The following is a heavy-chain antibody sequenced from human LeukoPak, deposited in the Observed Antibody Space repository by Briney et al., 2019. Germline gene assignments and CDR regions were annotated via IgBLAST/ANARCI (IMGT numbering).Heavy chain of an antibody. V-gene: IGHV3-30*18. CDR3: AKDPTIFGVVMSGMDV. D-gene: IGHD3-3*01. Sequence: GRSLRLSCAASGFTFSSYGMHWVRQAPGKGLEWVAVISYDGSNKYYADSVKGRFTISRDNSKNTLYLQMNSLRAEDTAVYYCAKDPTIFGVVMSGMDVWGQGTTVTVSS. J-gene: IGHJ6*02. CDR2: ISYDGSNK. CDR1: GFTFSSYG.